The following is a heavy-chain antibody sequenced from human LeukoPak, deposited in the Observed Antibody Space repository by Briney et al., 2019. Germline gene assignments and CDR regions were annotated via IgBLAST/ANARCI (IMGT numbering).Heavy chain of an antibody. Sequence: ASVKVSCKASGHTFTSYYITWIRQAPGQGLQCMGRISAYNGQTNYAQKVHGRVTMTTDTPTSTVYMELRSLRSDDTAVYYCAWDSGAFEIWGQGTMVTVSS. J-gene: IGHJ3*02. CDR1: GHTFTSYY. V-gene: IGHV1-18*01. CDR2: ISAYNGQT. CDR3: AWDSGAFEI.